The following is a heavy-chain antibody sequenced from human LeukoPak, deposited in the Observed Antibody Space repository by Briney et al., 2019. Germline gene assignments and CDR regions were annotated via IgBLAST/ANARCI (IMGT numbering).Heavy chain of an antibody. CDR2: ISSSSSTI. Sequence: PGGSLRLSCAASGFTFSSYSMNWVRQAPGKGLEWVSYISSSSSTIYYADSVKGRFTISRDNAKNSLYLQMNSLRAEDTAVYYCARTSWYEAPWDWGQGTLVTVSS. J-gene: IGHJ4*02. CDR3: ARTSWYEAPWD. D-gene: IGHD6-13*01. CDR1: GFTFSSYS. V-gene: IGHV3-48*01.